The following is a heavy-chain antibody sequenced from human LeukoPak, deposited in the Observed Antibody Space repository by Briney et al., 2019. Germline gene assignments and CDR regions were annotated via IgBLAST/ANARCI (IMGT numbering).Heavy chain of an antibody. J-gene: IGHJ4*02. CDR1: GFTFSSYW. Sequence: QHGGSLRLSCAASGFTFSSYWMSWVRQAPGKGLEWVANIKQDGSEKYYVDSVKGRFTISRDNAKNSLYLQMNSLRAEDTAVYYCARAAAGISEYYFDYWGQGTLVTVSS. CDR2: IKQDGSEK. V-gene: IGHV3-7*01. CDR3: ARAAAGISEYYFDY. D-gene: IGHD6-13*01.